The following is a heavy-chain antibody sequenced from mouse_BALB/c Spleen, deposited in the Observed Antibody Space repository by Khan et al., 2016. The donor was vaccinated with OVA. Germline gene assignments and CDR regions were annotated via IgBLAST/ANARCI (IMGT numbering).Heavy chain of an antibody. CDR1: GFTIKDYY. CDR3: TRDGYSPWFAY. V-gene: IGHV14-1*02. D-gene: IGHD2-3*01. J-gene: IGHJ3*01. Sequence: EVQLQESGAELVRPGALVKLSCKGSGFTIKDYYIHWVKQRPEQGLEWIGWIDPENDNTIYDPKFQGKASITADTSSNTAYLQLSSLTSEDTAVYYCTRDGYSPWFAYWGQGTLITVSA. CDR2: IDPENDNT.